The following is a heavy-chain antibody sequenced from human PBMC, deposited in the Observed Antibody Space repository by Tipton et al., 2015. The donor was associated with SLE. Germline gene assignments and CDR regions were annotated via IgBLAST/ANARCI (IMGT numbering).Heavy chain of an antibody. CDR3: ARETVGATRHAFDI. Sequence: TLSLTCTVSGGSISSSSYYWGWIRQPPGKGLEWIGSIYYSGSTYYNPSLKSRVTISVDTSKNQFSLKLSSVTAADTAVYYCARETVGATRHAFDIWGQGTMVTVSS. CDR1: GGSISSSSYY. D-gene: IGHD1-26*01. J-gene: IGHJ3*02. CDR2: IYYSGST. V-gene: IGHV4-39*07.